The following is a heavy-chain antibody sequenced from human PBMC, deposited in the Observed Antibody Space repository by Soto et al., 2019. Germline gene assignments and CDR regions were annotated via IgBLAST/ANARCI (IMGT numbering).Heavy chain of an antibody. D-gene: IGHD2-2*01. J-gene: IGHJ6*02. CDR3: ARTVLGYCSSTSCYAGLYYYGMDV. CDR1: GGSFSGYY. Sequence: SETLSLTCAVYGGSFSGYYWSWIRQPPGKGLEWIGEINHSGSTNYNPSLKSRVTISVDTSKNQFSLKLSSVTAADTAVYYCARTVLGYCSSTSCYAGLYYYGMDVWGQGTTVTVSS. CDR2: INHSGST. V-gene: IGHV4-34*01.